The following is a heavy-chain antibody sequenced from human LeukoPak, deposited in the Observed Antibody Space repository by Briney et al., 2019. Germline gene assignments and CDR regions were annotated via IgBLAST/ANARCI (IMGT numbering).Heavy chain of an antibody. CDR3: ARDRSIAAADNWFDP. D-gene: IGHD6-13*01. CDR2: INPSGGST. J-gene: IGHJ5*02. V-gene: IGHV1-46*01. CDR1: GYTFTGYY. Sequence: ASVKVSCKASGYTFTGYYMHWVRQAPGQGLERMGIINPSGGSTSYAQKFQGRVTMTRDTSTSTVYMELSSLRSEDTAVYYCARDRSIAAADNWFDPWGQGTLVTVSS.